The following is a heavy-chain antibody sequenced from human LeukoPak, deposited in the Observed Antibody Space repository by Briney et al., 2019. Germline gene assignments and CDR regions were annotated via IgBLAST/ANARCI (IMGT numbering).Heavy chain of an antibody. Sequence: KPSETLSLTCTVSGGSISSYYWSWIRQSPGKGLEWIAYIHYSGSTNYNPSLRSRVTISQDASKNQFSLRLTSVTAADMAIYYCTRGAGWWDSWGQGTLVTVSS. V-gene: IGHV4-59*01. CDR1: GGSISSYY. J-gene: IGHJ5*02. CDR2: IHYSGST. CDR3: TRGAGWWDS. D-gene: IGHD2-8*02.